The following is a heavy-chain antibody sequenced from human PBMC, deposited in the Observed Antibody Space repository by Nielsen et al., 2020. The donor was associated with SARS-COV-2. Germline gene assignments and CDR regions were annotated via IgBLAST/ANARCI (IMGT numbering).Heavy chain of an antibody. CDR3: ARTYGSGSYIDY. V-gene: IGHV4-34*01. Sequence: GSLRLSCTASGVTFSNNAMTWVRQAPGKGLEWIGEINHSGSTNYNPSLKSRVTISVDTSKNQFSLKLSSVTAADTAVYYCARTYGSGSYIDYWGQGTLVTVSS. D-gene: IGHD3-10*01. J-gene: IGHJ4*02. CDR2: INHSGST. CDR1: GVTFSNNA.